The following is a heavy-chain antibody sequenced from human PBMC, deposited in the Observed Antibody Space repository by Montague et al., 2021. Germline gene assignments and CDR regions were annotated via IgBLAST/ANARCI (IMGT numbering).Heavy chain of an antibody. CDR1: SGSFFHAH. V-gene: IGHV4-59*08. CDR2: IFYGGAS. CDR3: AKQDYFVSGTAYKGFDP. D-gene: IGHD3-10*01. J-gene: IGHJ5*02. Sequence: SETLSLTCTVSSGSFFHAHWSWVRQPPGKGLEWLGYIFYGGASSYNPSLKSRVTMSIDTSTNQFSLKLSFVTAADTAVYYCAKQDYFVSGTAYKGFDPWGQGILVTVSS.